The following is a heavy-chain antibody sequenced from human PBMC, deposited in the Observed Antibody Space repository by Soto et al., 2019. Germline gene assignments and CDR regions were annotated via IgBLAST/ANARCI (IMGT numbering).Heavy chain of an antibody. CDR3: ARVMPAYGMDV. CDR1: GDSISGTYW. Sequence: QVQLQESGPGLVKPSGTLSLTCTVSGDSISGTYWWSWVRQPPGKGLEWIGEISHSGSTTYNPSLTSQVIMSVDKSKIQFSLKVISVTAADTAVYYCARVMPAYGMDVWGQGTTVTVS. J-gene: IGHJ6*02. D-gene: IGHD2-2*01. V-gene: IGHV4-4*02. CDR2: ISHSGST.